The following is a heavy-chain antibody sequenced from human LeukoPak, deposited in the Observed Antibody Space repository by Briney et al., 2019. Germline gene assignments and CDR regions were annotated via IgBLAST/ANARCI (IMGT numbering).Heavy chain of an antibody. CDR2: IKSKTDGGTT. V-gene: IGHV3-15*01. J-gene: IGHJ4*02. Sequence: PGGSLRLSCAASGFTFSNAWMSWVRQAPGKGLEWVGRIKSKTDGGTTDYAAPVKGRFTISRDDSKNTLYLQMSSLKTEDTAVYYCTTLPGIMITFGGVTSLDYWGQGTLVTVSS. D-gene: IGHD3-16*01. CDR1: GFTFSNAW. CDR3: TTLPGIMITFGGVTSLDY.